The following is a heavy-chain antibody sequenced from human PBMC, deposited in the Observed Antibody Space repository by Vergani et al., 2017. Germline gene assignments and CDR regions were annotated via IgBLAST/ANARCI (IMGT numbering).Heavy chain of an antibody. J-gene: IGHJ6*02. CDR3: AKTVTTVYYYGMDV. Sequence: QVQLQESGPGLVKPSETLSLTCAVSSYSISSGYYWGWIRQPPGKGLEWIGSIYHSGSTYYNPSLKSRVTISVDTSKNQFSLKLSSVTAADTAVYYCAKTVTTVYYYGMDVWGQGTTVTVSS. V-gene: IGHV4-38-2*01. D-gene: IGHD4-17*01. CDR2: IYHSGST. CDR1: SYSISSGYY.